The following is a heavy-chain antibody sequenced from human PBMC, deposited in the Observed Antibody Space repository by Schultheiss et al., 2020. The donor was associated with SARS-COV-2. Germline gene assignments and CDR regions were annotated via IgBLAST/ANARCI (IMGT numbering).Heavy chain of an antibody. CDR3: ARVAGIQLWDADAFDI. CDR2: IKQDGSEK. J-gene: IGHJ3*02. CDR1: GFTFSSYW. Sequence: GGSLRLSCAASGFTFSSYWMSWVRQAPGKGLEWVANIKQDGSEKYYVDSVKGRFTISRDNSKNSLYLQMNSLRAEDTAVYYCARVAGIQLWDADAFDIWGQGTMVTVSS. D-gene: IGHD5-18*01. V-gene: IGHV3-7*01.